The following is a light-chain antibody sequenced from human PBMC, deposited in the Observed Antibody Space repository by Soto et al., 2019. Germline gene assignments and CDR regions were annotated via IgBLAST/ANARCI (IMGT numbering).Light chain of an antibody. Sequence: QSVLTQPASVSGSPGQSITISCTGTSSDVGGYNYVSWYQQHPGKAPKLMIYEVSNRPSGVSNRISGSKSGNTASLTISGLQAEDEADYYCSSSTSSSTLVFGTGTKVTVL. V-gene: IGLV2-14*01. CDR2: EVS. CDR1: SSDVGGYNY. J-gene: IGLJ1*01. CDR3: SSSTSSSTLV.